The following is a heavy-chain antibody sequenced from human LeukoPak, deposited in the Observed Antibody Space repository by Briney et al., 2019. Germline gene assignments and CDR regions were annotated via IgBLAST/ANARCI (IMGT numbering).Heavy chain of an antibody. Sequence: PSETLSLTCTVSGGSISGSTYYWGWIRQPPGKGLEWIGSVYYSGTTYYNPSLKSRVTISVDTSKNQFSLNLISVTAADTAVYYCARERYCSGGSCRDYWGQGTLVTVSS. CDR2: VYYSGTT. CDR1: GGSISGSTYY. D-gene: IGHD2-15*01. J-gene: IGHJ4*02. CDR3: ARERYCSGGSCRDY. V-gene: IGHV4-39*02.